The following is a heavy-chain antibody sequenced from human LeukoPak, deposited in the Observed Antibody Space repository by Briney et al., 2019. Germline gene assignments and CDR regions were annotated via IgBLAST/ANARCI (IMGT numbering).Heavy chain of an antibody. Sequence: PGGSLTLSCAASGFTFSIYWMHWVRQAPGRGRVWVSRINNDGSSTIYADSVKGRFTISRHNAKNTLYLQMNSQRAEDTAVYYCARGAFEVAGSAFDPWGQGTLVTVSS. CDR2: INNDGSST. V-gene: IGHV3-74*01. J-gene: IGHJ5*02. CDR1: GFTFSIYW. CDR3: ARGAFEVAGSAFDP. D-gene: IGHD6-19*01.